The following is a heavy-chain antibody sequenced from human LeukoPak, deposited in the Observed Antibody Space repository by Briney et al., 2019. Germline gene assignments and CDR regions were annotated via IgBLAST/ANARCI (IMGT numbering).Heavy chain of an antibody. CDR1: GHTFTSYG. J-gene: IGHJ5*02. Sequence: GASVKVSCKASGHTFTSYGISWVRQAPGQGLEWMGWISAYNGNTNYAQKLQGRVTMTTDTSTSTAYMELRSLRSDDTAVYYCARDVDSYCSGGSCYPDLWFDPWGQGTLVTVSS. CDR3: ARDVDSYCSGGSCYPDLWFDP. V-gene: IGHV1-18*01. D-gene: IGHD2-15*01. CDR2: ISAYNGNT.